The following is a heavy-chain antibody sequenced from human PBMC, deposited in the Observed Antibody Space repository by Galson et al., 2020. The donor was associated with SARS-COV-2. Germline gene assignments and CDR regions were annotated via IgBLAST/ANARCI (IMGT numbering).Heavy chain of an antibody. CDR2: MNPTSGNT. CDR1: GYTFTSYD. J-gene: IGHJ6*03. V-gene: IGHV1-8*02. D-gene: IGHD3-22*01. CDR3: ARAVRGTMIVVVITYYDYYMGG. Sequence: SVTVSCTASGYTFTSYDINWVRQATGPGLEWMGWMNPTSGNTGYAQTLQGRVTMTRNTSLSTAYMELSSLRSEDTAVYYCARAVRGTMIVVVITYYDYYMGGWGKGSTVTVSS.